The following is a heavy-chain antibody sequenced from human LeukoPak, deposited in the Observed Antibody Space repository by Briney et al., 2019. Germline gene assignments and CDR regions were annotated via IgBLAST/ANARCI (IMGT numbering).Heavy chain of an antibody. V-gene: IGHV3-7*01. D-gene: IGHD3-22*01. CDR3: AREAEVVTMIVVAAFDY. J-gene: IGHJ4*02. Sequence: GGSQRLPCAASGFTFSSYWMSWVRQAPGKGLEWVANIKQDGSEKYYVDSVKGRFTISRDNAKNSLYLQMNSLRAEDTAVYYCAREAEVVTMIVVAAFDYWGQGTLVTVSS. CDR2: IKQDGSEK. CDR1: GFTFSSYW.